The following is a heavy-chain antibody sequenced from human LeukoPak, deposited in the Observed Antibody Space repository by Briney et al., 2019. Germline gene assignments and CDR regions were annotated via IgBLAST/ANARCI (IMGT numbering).Heavy chain of an antibody. V-gene: IGHV4-59*01. Sequence: SETLSLTCTVSGGSISSYYWSWIRQPPGKGLEWIGYIYYSGSTNYNPSLKSRVTISVDTSKNQLSLKLSSVTAADTAVYYCASYDFWSGTYFDYWGQGTLVTVSS. CDR1: GGSISSYY. J-gene: IGHJ4*02. CDR3: ASYDFWSGTYFDY. D-gene: IGHD3-3*01. CDR2: IYYSGST.